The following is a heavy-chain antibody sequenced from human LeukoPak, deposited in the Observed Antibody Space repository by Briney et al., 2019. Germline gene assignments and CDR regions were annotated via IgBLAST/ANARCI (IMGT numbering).Heavy chain of an antibody. CDR3: ARQVDGSGWSPVDY. D-gene: IGHD6-19*01. Sequence: GASLQISCKGSGYSFTSYWIGWVRQLPGKGPEWMGIIYPGDSDTRYSPSFQGQVTISADKSINTAYLQWSSLKASDTAMYYCARQVDGSGWSPVDYWGQGTLVTVSS. CDR1: GYSFTSYW. CDR2: IYPGDSDT. J-gene: IGHJ4*02. V-gene: IGHV5-51*01.